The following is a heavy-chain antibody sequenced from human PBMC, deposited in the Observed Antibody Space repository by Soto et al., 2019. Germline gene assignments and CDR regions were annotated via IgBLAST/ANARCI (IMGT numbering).Heavy chain of an antibody. J-gene: IGHJ4*02. CDR2: ISYDGYNK. Sequence: QVPLVESGGGVVQPGRSRRLSCAASGFTFSVYAIHWVRHTPGKGLEWVAVISYDGYNKYYADSVKGRFTISRDNFKNTGYLQMNSLRADDTAVYYCARDRGPGGHTSVVPFDYWGQGTLVTVSS. CDR1: GFTFSVYA. CDR3: ARDRGPGGHTSVVPFDY. D-gene: IGHD5-18*01. V-gene: IGHV3-30-3*01.